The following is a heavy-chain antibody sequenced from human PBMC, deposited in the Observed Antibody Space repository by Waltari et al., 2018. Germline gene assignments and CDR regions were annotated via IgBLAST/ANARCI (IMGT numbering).Heavy chain of an antibody. CDR1: GGSISSDDYY. CDR3: ARGLAAAGTFYFDS. V-gene: IGHV4-30-4*08. CDR2: IFYGEST. D-gene: IGHD6-13*01. Sequence: QVQLQESGPGLVKPSQTLSLTCTVSGGSISSDDYYWNWIRQPPGKGLEWVGYIFYGESTYSNPSLKSRISISVDTSKNQFSLRLSSVTAADTAVYYCARGLAAAGTFYFDSWGQGTLVTVSS. J-gene: IGHJ4*02.